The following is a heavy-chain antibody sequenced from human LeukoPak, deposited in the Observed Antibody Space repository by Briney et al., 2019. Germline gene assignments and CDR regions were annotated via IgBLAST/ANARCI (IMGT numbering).Heavy chain of an antibody. V-gene: IGHV4-30-4*01. J-gene: IGHJ4*02. D-gene: IGHD3-10*01. Sequence: SETLSLTCTVSGGSISSGDYYWSWIRQPPGKGLEWIGYIYNSGGTYYNPSLKSRVTISVDTSKNQFSLKLNSVTAADTAVYYCARFRSRDRADSWGQGTLVTVSS. CDR2: IYNSGGT. CDR1: GGSISSGDYY. CDR3: ARFRSRDRADS.